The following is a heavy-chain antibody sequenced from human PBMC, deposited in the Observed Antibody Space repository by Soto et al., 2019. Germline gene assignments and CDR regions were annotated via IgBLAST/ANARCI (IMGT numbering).Heavy chain of an antibody. CDR3: AMVYILTGDSYFGF. Sequence: QVQLVQSGAEVRKPGASVKVSCATSGYTFSKYGITWIRQAPGQGLERMGWITAHTGVTAYAQRFQGRVTITADTSTSTSSMDLRSLRSDDTAVYYCAMVYILTGDSYFGFWGQGTLVTVSS. CDR2: ITAHTGVT. J-gene: IGHJ4*02. D-gene: IGHD3-9*01. CDR1: GYTFSKYG. V-gene: IGHV1-18*01.